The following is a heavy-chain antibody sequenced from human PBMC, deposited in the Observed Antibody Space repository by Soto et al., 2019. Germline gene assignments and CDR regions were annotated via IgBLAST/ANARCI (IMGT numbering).Heavy chain of an antibody. CDR2: IIPIFGTA. Sequence: QVQLVQSGAEVKKPGSSVKVSCKASGGTFSSYAISWVRQAPGQGLEWMGGIIPIFGTANYAQKFQGRVTITADKSTSTAYMELSSLRSEDTAVYYCSSYYYDSSGYYRRPLGYWGQGTLVTVSS. V-gene: IGHV1-69*06. D-gene: IGHD3-22*01. CDR1: GGTFSSYA. J-gene: IGHJ4*02. CDR3: SSYYYDSSGYYRRPLGY.